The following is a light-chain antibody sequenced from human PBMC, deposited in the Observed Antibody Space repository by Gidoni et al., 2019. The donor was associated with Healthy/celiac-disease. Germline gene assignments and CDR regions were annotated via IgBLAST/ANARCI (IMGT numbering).Light chain of an antibody. Sequence: DIQLTQSPSFLSASVGDRVTITCRASQGISSYLAWYQQKPGKAPKLLIYAASTLQGGVPSRFSGSGSGTEFTLTISSLQPKDFATYSCQQLSSSPLTFGPGTKVDIK. V-gene: IGKV1-9*01. CDR2: AAS. CDR3: QQLSSSPLT. CDR1: QGISSY. J-gene: IGKJ3*01.